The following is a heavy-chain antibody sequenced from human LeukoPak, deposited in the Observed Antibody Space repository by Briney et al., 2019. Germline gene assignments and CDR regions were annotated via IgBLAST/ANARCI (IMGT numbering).Heavy chain of an antibody. Sequence: SQTLSLTCTVSGGSISSGGYYWSWIRQHPGKGLEWIGYIYYSGSTYYNPSLKSRVTISVDTSKNQFSLKLSSVTAADTAVYYCARLLIVVVPAADYWGQGTLVTVSS. D-gene: IGHD2-2*01. CDR1: GGSISSGGYY. J-gene: IGHJ4*02. V-gene: IGHV4-31*03. CDR2: IYYSGST. CDR3: ARLLIVVVPAADY.